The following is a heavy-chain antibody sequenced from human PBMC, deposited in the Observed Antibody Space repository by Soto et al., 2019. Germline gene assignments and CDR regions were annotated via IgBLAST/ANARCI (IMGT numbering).Heavy chain of an antibody. J-gene: IGHJ3*02. CDR3: ARDSHYDILIGYSRNAFDI. Sequence: GASVKVSCKASGYTFTDYYMHWVRQAPGQGLEWMGWINPNSGGINYAQKFQGRVTMTRDTSIITAYMELSRLRSDDTAVYYCARDSHYDILIGYSRNAFDIWGQGTMVTVS. V-gene: IGHV1-2*02. CDR1: GYTFTDYY. D-gene: IGHD3-9*01. CDR2: INPNSGGI.